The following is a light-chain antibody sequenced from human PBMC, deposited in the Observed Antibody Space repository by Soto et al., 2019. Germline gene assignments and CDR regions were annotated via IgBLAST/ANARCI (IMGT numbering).Light chain of an antibody. CDR2: GTS. CDR3: QQYDTSPFT. CDR1: QSVYSNY. J-gene: IGKJ3*01. Sequence: EIVLTQSPGTLSLSPGDRATLSCRASQSVYSNYLAWYQQKPGQTPRLLIYGTSSRATGIPDRCSGSGSGTDFTLTISMLETEDFAVYYCQQYDTSPFTFGPGTKVDVK. V-gene: IGKV3-20*01.